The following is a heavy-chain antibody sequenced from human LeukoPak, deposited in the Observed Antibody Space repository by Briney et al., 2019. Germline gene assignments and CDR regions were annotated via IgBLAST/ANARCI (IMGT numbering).Heavy chain of an antibody. J-gene: IGHJ5*02. Sequence: PSQTLSLTCTVSGGSFTSDNYYWSWIRQPAGKGLEWIGRIYASGNTNYNPYLKSRVTISVDTSKNQFSLKLTSVTAADTAVYYYARDQGHGDYVYDSWGQGILVTVSS. CDR1: GGSFTSDNYY. CDR3: ARDQGHGDYVYDS. V-gene: IGHV4-61*02. D-gene: IGHD4-17*01. CDR2: IYASGNT.